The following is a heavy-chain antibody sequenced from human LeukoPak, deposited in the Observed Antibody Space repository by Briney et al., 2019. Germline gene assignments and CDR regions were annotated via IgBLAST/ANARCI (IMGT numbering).Heavy chain of an antibody. J-gene: IGHJ4*02. CDR1: GFTFNNYW. D-gene: IGHD1-26*01. V-gene: IGHV3-7*01. CDR3: ARDFRGSLGY. CDR2: IKHDGSEK. Sequence: PGGSLRLSCAASGFTFNNYWMSWVRHTPGKGLEWVANIKHDGSEKYYVDSVKGRFSISRDNAKNSLYLQLNSLRAEDTAVYYCARDFRGSLGYWGQGTLVTVSS.